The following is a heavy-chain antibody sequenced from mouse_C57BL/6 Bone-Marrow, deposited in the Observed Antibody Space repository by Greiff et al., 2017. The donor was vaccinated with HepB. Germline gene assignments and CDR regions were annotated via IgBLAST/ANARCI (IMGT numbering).Heavy chain of an antibody. J-gene: IGHJ2*01. CDR1: GFSLSTFGMG. Sequence: QVTLKVCGPGILQPSQTLSLTCSFSGFSLSTFGMGVGWIRQPSGKGLEWLAHIWWDDDKYYNPALKSRLTISKDTSKNQVFLKIANVDTADTATYYCARIGIYYYGSSPYYFDYWGQGTTLTVSS. CDR3: ARIGIYYYGSSPYYFDY. V-gene: IGHV8-8*01. CDR2: IWWDDDK. D-gene: IGHD1-1*01.